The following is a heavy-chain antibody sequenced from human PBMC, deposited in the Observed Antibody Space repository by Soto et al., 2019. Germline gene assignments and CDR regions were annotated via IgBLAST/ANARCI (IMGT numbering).Heavy chain of an antibody. D-gene: IGHD2-2*01. V-gene: IGHV1-69*13. CDR3: ARGGDIVVVEDYYYVMDV. CDR2: IIPIFGTA. J-gene: IGHJ6*02. CDR1: GGTFSSYA. Sequence: SVKVSCKASGGTFSSYAISWVRQAPGQGLEWMGGIIPIFGTANYAQKFQGRVTITADESTSTAYMELSSLRSEDTAVYYCARGGDIVVVEDYYYVMDVWGQGTTVTVSS.